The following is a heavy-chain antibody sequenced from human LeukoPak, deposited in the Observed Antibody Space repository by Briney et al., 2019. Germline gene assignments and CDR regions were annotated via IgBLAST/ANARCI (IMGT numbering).Heavy chain of an antibody. V-gene: IGHV3-21*01. CDR2: ISSSSIYI. D-gene: IGHD3-10*01. CDR1: GFIFSRYS. CDR3: VRDQAVRGVIGGY. J-gene: IGHJ4*02. Sequence: PGGSLRLSCAASGFIFSRYSIDWVRQAPGKGLEWVSSISSSSIYIYYADSVKGRFTISRDNAKNSLFLQMNSLRAEDTAVYYCVRDQAVRGVIGGYWGQGTLVTVSS.